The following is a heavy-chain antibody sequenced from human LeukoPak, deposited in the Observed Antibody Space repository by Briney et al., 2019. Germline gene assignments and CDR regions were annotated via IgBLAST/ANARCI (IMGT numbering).Heavy chain of an antibody. Sequence: GGSLRLSCAASGFTFSSYGMHWVSQAPGKGLEWVAFIRYDGSNKYYADSVKGRFTISRDNSKNTLYLQMNSLRAEDTAVYYCASLWFGELVYWGQGTLVTVSS. CDR1: GFTFSSYG. V-gene: IGHV3-30*02. CDR2: IRYDGSNK. J-gene: IGHJ4*02. D-gene: IGHD3-10*01. CDR3: ASLWFGELVY.